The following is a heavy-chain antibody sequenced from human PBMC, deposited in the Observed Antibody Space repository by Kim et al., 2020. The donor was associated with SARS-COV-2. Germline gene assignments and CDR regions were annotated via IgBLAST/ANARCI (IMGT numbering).Heavy chain of an antibody. D-gene: IGHD5-12*01. Sequence: ASVKVSCKASGYTFTSYGISWVRQAPGQGLEWMGWISAYNGNTNYAQKLQGRVTMTTDTSTSTAYMELRSLRSDDTAVYYCARAIVATIESQYYFDYWGQGTLVTVSS. CDR3: ARAIVATIESQYYFDY. V-gene: IGHV1-18*04. CDR2: ISAYNGNT. CDR1: GYTFTSYG. J-gene: IGHJ4*02.